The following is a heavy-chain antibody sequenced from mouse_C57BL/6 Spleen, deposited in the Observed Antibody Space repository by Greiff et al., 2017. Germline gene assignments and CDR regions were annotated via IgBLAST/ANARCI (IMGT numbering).Heavy chain of an antibody. CDR3: ARVSLLDYYAMDY. CDR1: GFNITNSY. D-gene: IGHD1-1*01. Sequence: VQLKESVAELVRPGASVKLSCTASGFNITNSYMHWVKQRPEQGLEWIGRIDPANSNTKYDPKFQGKATMTADTSSNTAYLQLSSLTSADTAIYYCARVSLLDYYAMDYWGQGTSVTVSS. V-gene: IGHV14-3*01. CDR2: IDPANSNT. J-gene: IGHJ4*01.